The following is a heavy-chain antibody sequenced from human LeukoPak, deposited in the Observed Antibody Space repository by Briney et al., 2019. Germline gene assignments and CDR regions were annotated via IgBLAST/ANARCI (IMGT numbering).Heavy chain of an antibody. CDR3: ARDLDYYDSSGYYTV. V-gene: IGHV3-53*01. CDR1: GFTFSSNY. J-gene: IGHJ3*01. D-gene: IGHD3-22*01. Sequence: GGSLRLSCAASGFTFSSNYMSWVRQAPGKGLEWVSVIYSGGSTYYSDSVKGRITISRDNSKNTLYLQMNSLRAEDTAVYYCARDLDYYDSSGYYTVWGQGTMVTVSS. CDR2: IYSGGST.